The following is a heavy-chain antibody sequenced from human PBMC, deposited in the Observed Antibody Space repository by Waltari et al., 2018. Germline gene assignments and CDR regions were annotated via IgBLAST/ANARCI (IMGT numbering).Heavy chain of an antibody. J-gene: IGHJ4*02. D-gene: IGHD4-17*01. CDR3: ARVGGDYSGPIDY. CDR1: GYSISSGYY. CDR2: IYHNGRT. V-gene: IGHV4-38-2*01. Sequence: QVQLQESGPGLVKPSETLSLTCGVLGYSISSGYYWGWIRQPPGKGLEWIGTIYHNGRTYYNPSLKSRVTRSVDTSRNQFSLKLSSVTAADTAVYYCARVGGDYSGPIDYWGQGTLVTASS.